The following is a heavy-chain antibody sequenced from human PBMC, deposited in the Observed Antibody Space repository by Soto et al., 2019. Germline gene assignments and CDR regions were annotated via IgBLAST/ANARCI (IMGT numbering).Heavy chain of an antibody. CDR2: ISAYNGNT. CDR1: GYTFTSYG. CDR3: AISSGYCSGGSCYDQAVDY. V-gene: IGHV1-18*01. Sequence: ASVKVSCKASGYTFTSYGISWVRQAPGQGLEWMGWISAYNGNTNYAQKLQGRVTMTTDTSTSTAYMGLRSLRSDDTAVYYCAISSGYCSGGSCYDQAVDYWGQGTLVTVSS. D-gene: IGHD2-15*01. J-gene: IGHJ4*02.